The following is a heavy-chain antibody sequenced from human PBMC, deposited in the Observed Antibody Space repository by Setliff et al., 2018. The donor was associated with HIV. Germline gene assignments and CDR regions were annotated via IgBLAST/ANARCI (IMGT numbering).Heavy chain of an antibody. CDR1: GFTFSIYA. J-gene: IGHJ4*02. CDR3: ATGGGGSSGSRWFDY. CDR2: ISGGSTLI. Sequence: GGSLRLSCAASGFTFSIYAMTWVRRVPGKGLEWLSYISGGSTLIQYADSVKGRLTVSRDNGDNSLYLQMNNLRAEDTAFYYCATGGGGSSGSRWFDYWGRVTLVTVSS. V-gene: IGHV3-48*01. D-gene: IGHD2-15*01.